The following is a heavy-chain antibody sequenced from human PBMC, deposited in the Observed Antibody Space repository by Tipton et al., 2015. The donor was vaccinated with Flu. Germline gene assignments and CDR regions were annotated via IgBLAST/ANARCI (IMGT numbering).Heavy chain of an antibody. Sequence: SLRLSCTTAGFTFGDYGMTWVRLAPGKGLNWVGFIRSNAYGGTREYAASVKGRFSISRDDSKSIAYLQMNSLKTEDTAVYYCTRVRASRGYYYDTSGYSYYFDYWCQGTLVTVSS. CDR1: GFTFGDYG. D-gene: IGHD3-22*01. CDR2: IRSNAYGGTR. J-gene: IGHJ4*02. CDR3: TRVRASRGYYYDTSGYSYYFDY. V-gene: IGHV3-49*04.